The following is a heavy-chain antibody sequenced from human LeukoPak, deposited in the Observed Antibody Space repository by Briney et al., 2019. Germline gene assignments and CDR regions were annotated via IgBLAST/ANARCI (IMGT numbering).Heavy chain of an antibody. CDR1: GFTFSSYA. CDR3: AKDLGRYSLYYFDY. CDR2: ISASGAST. D-gene: IGHD6-19*01. J-gene: IGHJ4*02. Sequence: QPGGSLRLSCAASGFTFSSYAMSWVRQAPGKGLEWVSAISASGASTYYADSVKGRFTISRDNSKNTLYLQMNSLRAEDTALYYCAKDLGRYSLYYFDYWGQGTLVTVSS. V-gene: IGHV3-23*01.